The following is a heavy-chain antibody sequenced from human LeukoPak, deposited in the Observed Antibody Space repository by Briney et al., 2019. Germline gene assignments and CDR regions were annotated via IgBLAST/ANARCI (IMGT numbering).Heavy chain of an antibody. CDR1: GFTFSSYG. V-gene: IGHV3-33*08. CDR2: IWYDGSNE. Sequence: PGGSLRLSCVASGFTFSSYGMHWVRQAPGKGLEWVAIIWYDGSNEYYADSVKGRFTISRDNSKNTLYLQMNSLRAEDTAVYYCARALWPYYFDYWGQGTLVTVSS. J-gene: IGHJ4*02. CDR3: ARALWPYYFDY. D-gene: IGHD2-21*01.